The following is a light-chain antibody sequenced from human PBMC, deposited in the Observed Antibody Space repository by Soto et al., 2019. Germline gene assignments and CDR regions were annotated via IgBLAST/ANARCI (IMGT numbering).Light chain of an antibody. Sequence: EIVLTQSPATLSLSPGERATLSCRASQSVSSYLAWYQQKPGQAPRLLIYGASNRATDIPARFSGSGSGTDFTLIISSLGPEDFAVYYCQHRGKWPRTFGQGTKLEI. V-gene: IGKV3-11*01. CDR2: GAS. CDR1: QSVSSY. CDR3: QHRGKWPRT. J-gene: IGKJ2*01.